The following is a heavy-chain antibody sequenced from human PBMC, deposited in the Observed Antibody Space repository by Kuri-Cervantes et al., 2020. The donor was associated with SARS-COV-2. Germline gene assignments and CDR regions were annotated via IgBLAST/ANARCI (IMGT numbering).Heavy chain of an antibody. CDR2: THYSGST. CDR3: ARDAQVLDY. V-gene: IGHV4-59*12. Sequence: SETLSLTCTVSGGFISMYYWSWIRQPPGKGLEWIGYTHYSGSTNSNPSLKSRVTISLDTSKNQFSLRLTSVTAADTAVYYCARDAQVLDYWGQGTLVTVSS. CDR1: GGFISMYY. J-gene: IGHJ4*02. D-gene: IGHD2-2*01.